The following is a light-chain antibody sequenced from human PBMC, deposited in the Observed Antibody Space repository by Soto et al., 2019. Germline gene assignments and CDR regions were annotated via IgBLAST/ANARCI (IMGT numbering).Light chain of an antibody. J-gene: IGKJ5*01. CDR2: GAS. V-gene: IGKV3-15*01. CDR3: QQYNNWPPIT. Sequence: IVMTQSPAILSVSPGQSATISCRASQSVRSNLAWYQQKPAQSPRLLIYGASTRATGIPARFSGSGSGTEFTLTISSLQSEDFAVYYCQQYNNWPPITFGQGTRLEIK. CDR1: QSVRSN.